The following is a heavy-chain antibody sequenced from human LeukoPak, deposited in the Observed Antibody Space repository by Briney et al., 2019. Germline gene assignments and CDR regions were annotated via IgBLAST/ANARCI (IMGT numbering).Heavy chain of an antibody. V-gene: IGHV4-59*01. CDR1: GASISDYY. D-gene: IGHD3-22*01. Sequence: SETLSLTCTVSGASISDYYWSWIRQPPGKGLEWIGYIYYTGTTKYNPSLTSRVTISVDTSKRQFSLKLRSVTAADTAVYYCARDYDSSGSRHFDLWGRGTLVTVSS. J-gene: IGHJ2*01. CDR3: ARDYDSSGSRHFDL. CDR2: IYYTGTT.